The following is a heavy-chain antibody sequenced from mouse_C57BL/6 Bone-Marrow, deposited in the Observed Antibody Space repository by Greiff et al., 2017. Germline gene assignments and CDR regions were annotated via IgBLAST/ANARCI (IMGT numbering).Heavy chain of an antibody. CDR3: ARLDYGSSPYYAMDY. Sequence: QVQLKQPGAELVKPGASVKLSCKASGYTFTSYWMHWVKQRPGRGLEWIGRIDPNSGGTKYNEKFKSKATLTVDKPSSTAYMQLSSLTSEDSAVYYCARLDYGSSPYYAMDYWGQGTSVTVSS. D-gene: IGHD1-1*01. J-gene: IGHJ4*01. V-gene: IGHV1-72*01. CDR1: GYTFTSYW. CDR2: IDPNSGGT.